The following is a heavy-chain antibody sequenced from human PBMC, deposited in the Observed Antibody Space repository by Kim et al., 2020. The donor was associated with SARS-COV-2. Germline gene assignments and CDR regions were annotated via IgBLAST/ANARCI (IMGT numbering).Heavy chain of an antibody. CDR2: IIPILGIA. CDR3: ASGPPVELGLFDY. D-gene: IGHD1-26*01. Sequence: SVKVSCKASGGTFSSYAISWVRQAPGQGLEWMGRIIPILGIANYAQKFQGRVTITADKSTSTAYMELSSLRSEDTAVYYCASGPPVELGLFDYWGQGTLVTVSS. CDR1: GGTFSSYA. V-gene: IGHV1-69*04. J-gene: IGHJ4*02.